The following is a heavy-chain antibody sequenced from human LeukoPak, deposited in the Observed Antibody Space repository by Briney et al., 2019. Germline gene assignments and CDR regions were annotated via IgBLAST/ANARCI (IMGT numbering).Heavy chain of an antibody. D-gene: IGHD3-3*01. CDR3: ARGVITIFGRLYGMDV. CDR1: GGSISSGDYY. J-gene: IGHJ6*02. Sequence: SETLSLTCTVSGGSISSGDYYWSWIRQPPGKGLEWIGYIYYSGSTYYNPSLKSRVTISVDTSKNQFSLKLSSVTAADTAVYYCARGVITIFGRLYGMDVWSQGTTVTVSS. V-gene: IGHV4-30-4*01. CDR2: IYYSGST.